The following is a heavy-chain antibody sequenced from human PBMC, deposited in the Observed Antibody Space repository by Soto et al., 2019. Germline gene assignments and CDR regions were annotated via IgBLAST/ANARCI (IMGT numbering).Heavy chain of an antibody. V-gene: IGHV3-7*01. CDR2: INQAGSET. J-gene: IGHJ5*02. Sequence: XVCLRLSCVACEFSFSNSCMTWVGQAPGKGLESVAKINQAGSETYYVDSVKGRFTISRDNAEKSLYLQMNSLRAEDTAVYYCAREKYNGAWPWFDPWGQGTLVTVSS. CDR3: AREKYNGAWPWFDP. CDR1: EFSFSNSC. D-gene: IGHD6-19*01.